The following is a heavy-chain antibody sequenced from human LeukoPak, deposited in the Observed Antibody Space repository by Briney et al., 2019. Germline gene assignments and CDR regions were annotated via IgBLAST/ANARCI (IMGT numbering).Heavy chain of an antibody. V-gene: IGHV3-53*01. D-gene: IGHD4-11*01. J-gene: IGHJ4*02. Sequence: PGGSLRLSCAASGFIVSSNYMSWVRQAPGKGLEWVSIIYSDGSTYYADSVKGRFTISRDNFKNILYFDMNSLRAEDTAVYYCANQDKYSNPHSDYWGQGTLVTVSS. CDR1: GFIVSSNY. CDR2: IYSDGST. CDR3: ANQDKYSNPHSDY.